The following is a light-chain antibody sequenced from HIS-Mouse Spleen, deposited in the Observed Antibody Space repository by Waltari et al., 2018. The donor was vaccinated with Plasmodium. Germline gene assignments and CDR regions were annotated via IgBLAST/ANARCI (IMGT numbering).Light chain of an antibody. CDR3: QQYYSTPYT. CDR2: WAS. V-gene: IGKV4-1*01. J-gene: IGKJ2*01. CDR1: QSVLYSSKNKNY. Sequence: DIVMTQSPDSLAVSLGEWATINRKSSQSVLYSSKNKNYLAWYQQKPGQPPKLLIYWASTRESGVPDRFSGSGSGTDFTLTISSLQAEDVAVYYCQQYYSTPYTFGQGTKLEIK.